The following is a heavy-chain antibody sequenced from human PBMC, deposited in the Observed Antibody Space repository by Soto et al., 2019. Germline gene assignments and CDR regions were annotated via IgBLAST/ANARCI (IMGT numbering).Heavy chain of an antibody. D-gene: IGHD1-1*01. CDR2: SSYNGGT. CDR3: ARHRIEVVWRGFDY. V-gene: IGHV4-39*01. J-gene: IGHJ4*02. CDR1: TDSNNFSNSY. Sequence: SETLSLTCTVFTDSNNFSNSYWGWIRQPPGEGLQWIGSSSYNGGTFFNPSLKGRVDISIDASKRQSPLQVTSVTAADSAVYYCARHRIEVVWRGFDYWGQGRQVTVSS.